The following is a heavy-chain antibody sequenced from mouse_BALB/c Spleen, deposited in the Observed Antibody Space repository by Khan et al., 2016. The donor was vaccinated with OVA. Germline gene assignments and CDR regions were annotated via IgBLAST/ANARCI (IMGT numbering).Heavy chain of an antibody. V-gene: IGHV1-7*01. Sequence: QMQLKQSGAELAKPGASVKMSCKASGYTFTSYWMHWIKQRPGQGLEWIGYINPTSGYPDYNQKFKDKATLTADKSSSTAYMQLSSLTSDDSAVNYGARDRNDYWGQGTARTVSS. J-gene: IGHJ2*01. CDR1: GYTFTSYW. CDR3: ARDRNDY. CDR2: INPTSGYP.